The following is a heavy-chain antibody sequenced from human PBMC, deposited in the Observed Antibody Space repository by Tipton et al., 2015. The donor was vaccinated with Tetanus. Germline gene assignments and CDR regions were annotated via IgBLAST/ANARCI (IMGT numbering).Heavy chain of an antibody. CDR3: ARDRDSSGYNNNDY. CDR1: GFTFSKKA. Sequence: GSLRLSCTGSGFTFSKKAMAWVRQAPGRGLEWVSGISGGGDNTHYAESLKGRFTISRDNSKDRLYLQLNSLRAEDTAVYYCARDRDSSGYNNNDYWGQGTLVTVSS. D-gene: IGHD3-22*01. V-gene: IGHV3-23*01. CDR2: ISGGGDNT. J-gene: IGHJ4*02.